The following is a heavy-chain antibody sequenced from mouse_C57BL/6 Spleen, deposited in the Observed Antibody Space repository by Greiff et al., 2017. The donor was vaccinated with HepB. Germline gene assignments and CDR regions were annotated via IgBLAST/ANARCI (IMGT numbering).Heavy chain of an antibody. CDR3: ARTYYYGSSPHWYFDV. J-gene: IGHJ1*03. CDR2: ILPGSGST. CDR1: GYTFTGYW. V-gene: IGHV1-9*01. D-gene: IGHD1-1*01. Sequence: QVQLKQSGAELMKPGASVKLSCKATGYTFTGYWIEWVKQRPGHGLEWIGEILPGSGSTNYNEKFKGKATFTADTSSNTAYMQLSSLTTEDSAIYYCARTYYYGSSPHWYFDVWGTGTTVTVSS.